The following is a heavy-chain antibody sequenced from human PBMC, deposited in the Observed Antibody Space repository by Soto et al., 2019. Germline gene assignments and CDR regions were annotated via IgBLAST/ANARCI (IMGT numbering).Heavy chain of an antibody. CDR2: IIPISGTA. J-gene: IGHJ6*02. Sequence: QVQLVQSGAEVKKPGSSVKVSCKASGGTFSSYAISWVRQAPGQGLEWRGGIIPISGTANYAQKFQGRVTITADESTSTASMELSSLRSEDTAVYYCARSQGSSTSLEIYYYYYYGMDVWGQGTTVTVSS. CDR1: GGTFSSYA. V-gene: IGHV1-69*01. CDR3: ARSQGSSTSLEIYYYYYYGMDV. D-gene: IGHD2-2*01.